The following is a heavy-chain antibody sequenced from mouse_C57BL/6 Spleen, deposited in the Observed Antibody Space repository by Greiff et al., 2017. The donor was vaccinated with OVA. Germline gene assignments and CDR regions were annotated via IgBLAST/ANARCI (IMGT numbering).Heavy chain of an antibody. D-gene: IGHD1-1*01. V-gene: IGHV1-62-2*01. CDR3: ARHEVGGLSNYFDY. CDR1: GYTFTEYT. CDR2: FYPGSGSI. Sequence: VQLQQSGAELVKPGASVKLSCKASGYTFTEYTIHWVKQRSGQGLEWIGWFYPGSGSIKYNEKFKDKATLTADKTYSAVYMGLSRMTCEDSAVYFWARHEVGGLSNYFDYWGQGTTLTVSS. J-gene: IGHJ2*01.